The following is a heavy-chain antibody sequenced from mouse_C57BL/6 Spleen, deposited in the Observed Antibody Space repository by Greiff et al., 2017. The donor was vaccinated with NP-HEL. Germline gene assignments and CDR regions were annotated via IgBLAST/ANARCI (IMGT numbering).Heavy chain of an antibody. J-gene: IGHJ2*01. D-gene: IGHD4-1*01. CDR3: ARVLLGQDYFDY. Sequence: QVQLQQSGAELVKPGASVKLSCKASGYTFTSYWMHWVKQRPGQGLEWIGMIHPNSGSTNYNEKFKSKATLTVDKSSSTAYMQLSSLTSEDSAVYYCARVLLGQDYFDYWGQGTTLTVSS. CDR2: IHPNSGST. V-gene: IGHV1-64*01. CDR1: GYTFTSYW.